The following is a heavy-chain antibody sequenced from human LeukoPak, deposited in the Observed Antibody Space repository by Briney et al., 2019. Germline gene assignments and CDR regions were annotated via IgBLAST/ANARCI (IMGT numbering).Heavy chain of an antibody. Sequence: PGGSLRLSCAASGFTFSSYGMHWVRQAPGKGLEWVAFIRYDGSNKYYAVSVKGRFTISRDNSKNTLYLQMNSLRAEDTAVYYCANDGSVSRNYYYYMDVWGKGTTVTISS. V-gene: IGHV3-30*02. CDR2: IRYDGSNK. CDR3: ANDGSVSRNYYYYMDV. D-gene: IGHD3-10*01. CDR1: GFTFSSYG. J-gene: IGHJ6*03.